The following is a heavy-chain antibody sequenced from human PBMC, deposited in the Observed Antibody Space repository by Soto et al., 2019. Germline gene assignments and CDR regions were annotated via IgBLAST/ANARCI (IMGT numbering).Heavy chain of an antibody. D-gene: IGHD2-15*01. CDR3: ARVAPRYCSGGSCYSGRAY. Sequence: QVQLQQWGAGLLKPSETLSLTCAVYGGSFSGYYWSWIRQPPGKGLEWIGEINHSGSTNYNPSLKSRFTNPVETSETQFSLKFSSVTAANPAVYYCARVAPRYCSGGSCYSGRAYWGQGPLVTVSS. V-gene: IGHV4-34*01. CDR1: GGSFSGYY. CDR2: INHSGST. J-gene: IGHJ4*02.